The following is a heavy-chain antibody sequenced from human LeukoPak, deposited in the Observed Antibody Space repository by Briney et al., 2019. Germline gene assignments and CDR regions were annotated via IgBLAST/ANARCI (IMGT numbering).Heavy chain of an antibody. V-gene: IGHV3-9*01. J-gene: IGHJ4*02. D-gene: IGHD3/OR15-3a*01. CDR2: INWNSGNV. CDR3: AKGGGMIS. Sequence: GRSLRLSCAASGFTFDDYAMHWVRQAPGKGLEWVSGINWNSGNVDYADSVKGRFTISRDNAKNSLNLQMNSLRAEDTALYYCAKGGGMISWGQGTLVTVSS. CDR1: GFTFDDYA.